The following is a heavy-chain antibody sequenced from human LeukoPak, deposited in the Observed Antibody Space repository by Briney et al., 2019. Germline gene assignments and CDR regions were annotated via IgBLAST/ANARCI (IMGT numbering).Heavy chain of an antibody. D-gene: IGHD3-22*01. CDR1: GGSISSYY. J-gene: IGHJ5*02. Sequence: PSETLSLTCTVSGGSISSYYWSWLRQPPGKGLEWIGYIYYSGSTNYNPSLKSRVTISVDTSKNQFSLKLSSVTAADTAVYYCARLGRSSGYPGHFDPWGQGTLVTVSS. CDR2: IYYSGST. V-gene: IGHV4-59*08. CDR3: ARLGRSSGYPGHFDP.